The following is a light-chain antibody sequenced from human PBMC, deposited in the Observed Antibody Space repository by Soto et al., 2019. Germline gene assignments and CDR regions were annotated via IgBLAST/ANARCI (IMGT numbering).Light chain of an antibody. J-gene: IGKJ1*01. CDR2: DAS. CDR1: QGISRW. Sequence: IQMNPSPFTLFASLGDRVTITFRASQGISRWLAWYQQRPGKAPKLLIYDASTLHSGVSSRFSGSGSGTEFTLTISSLQPNDSATYYCQQYTTYWTFGQGTKVDIK. V-gene: IGKV1-5*01. CDR3: QQYTTYWT.